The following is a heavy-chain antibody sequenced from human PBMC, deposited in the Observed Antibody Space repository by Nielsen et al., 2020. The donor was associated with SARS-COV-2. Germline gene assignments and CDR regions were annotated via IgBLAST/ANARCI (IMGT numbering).Heavy chain of an antibody. CDR1: GFTFDDYG. Sequence: GESLKTSCAASGFTFDDYGMSWVRQAPGKGLEWVSGINWNGGSTGYADSVKGRFTISRDNAKNSLYLQMNSLRDEDTAVYYCAPRPLHGGDYPGYWGQGTLVTVSS. V-gene: IGHV3-20*04. CDR2: INWNGGST. D-gene: IGHD4-17*01. CDR3: APRPLHGGDYPGY. J-gene: IGHJ4*02.